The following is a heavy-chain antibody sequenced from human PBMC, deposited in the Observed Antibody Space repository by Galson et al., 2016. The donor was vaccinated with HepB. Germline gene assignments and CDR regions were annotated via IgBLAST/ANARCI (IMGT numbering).Heavy chain of an antibody. CDR2: TSHSGNA. Sequence: SETLSLTCAVSSDSINSKTWWSWVRQPPGKGLEWIGETSHSGNANYSPSLKSRVTISRDKSKNQFSLNLKYMTAADTAVYYCASNRGGGSYFDSWGPGILVTFSS. D-gene: IGHD3-16*01. CDR1: SDSINSKTW. CDR3: ASNRGGGSYFDS. J-gene: IGHJ4*02. V-gene: IGHV4-4*02.